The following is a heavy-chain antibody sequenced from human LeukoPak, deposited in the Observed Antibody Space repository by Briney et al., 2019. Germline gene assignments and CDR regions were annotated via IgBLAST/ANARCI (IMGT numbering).Heavy chain of an antibody. CDR3: AKQKGLDP. J-gene: IGHJ5*02. D-gene: IGHD1/OR15-1a*01. V-gene: IGHV4-34*08. CDR2: INHSGST. Sequence: LRLSCAASGFTFSSYGMHWVRQPPGKGLEWIGEINHSGSTNYNPSLKSRVTISVDTSKNQFSLKLRSVTAADTAVYYCAKQKGLDPWGQGTLVTVSS. CDR1: GFTFSSYG.